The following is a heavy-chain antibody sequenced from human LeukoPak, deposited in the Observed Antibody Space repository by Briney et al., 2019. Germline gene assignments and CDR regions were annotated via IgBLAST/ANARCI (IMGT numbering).Heavy chain of an antibody. CDR3: AKDGKKYGSTWDSDY. J-gene: IGHJ4*02. Sequence: PGGSLRLSCAASGFTFGSYAMIWVRQAPGKGLEWVSHISGSGGNTYYADSVKGRFTISRVNSKNTMYLQMNSLRGEDTAVYYGAKDGKKYGSTWDSDYWGQGTLVTVSS. CDR1: GFTFGSYA. CDR2: ISGSGGNT. D-gene: IGHD6-13*01. V-gene: IGHV3-23*01.